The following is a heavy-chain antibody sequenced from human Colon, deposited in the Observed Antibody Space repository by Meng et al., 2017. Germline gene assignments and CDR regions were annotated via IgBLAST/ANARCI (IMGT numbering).Heavy chain of an antibody. Sequence: GGSLRLSCAASGFAFDTYAMSWVSQAPGKGLEWVSSLGGGDDKFYADSVKGHFTIPRDNSKNTLYLQMNSLRAEDTAVYYCVKDRESYNSVWDAFDIWGQGTMVTVSS. CDR2: LGGGDDK. V-gene: IGHV3-23*01. J-gene: IGHJ3*02. CDR3: VKDRESYNSVWDAFDI. D-gene: IGHD1-20*01. CDR1: GFAFDTYA.